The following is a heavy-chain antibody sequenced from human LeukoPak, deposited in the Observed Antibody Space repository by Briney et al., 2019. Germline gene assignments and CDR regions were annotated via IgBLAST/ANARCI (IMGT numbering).Heavy chain of an antibody. J-gene: IGHJ3*02. Sequence: GGSLRLSCAASGFTFDDYAMHWVRQAPGKGLEWVSGINWNSGSMDYADSVKGRFAISRDNAKNSLYLQMNSLRAEDTAVYFCARELGVVVIGDAFDIWGQGTMVTVSS. CDR1: GFTFDDYA. CDR2: INWNSGSM. CDR3: ARELGVVVIGDAFDI. V-gene: IGHV3-9*01. D-gene: IGHD2-21*01.